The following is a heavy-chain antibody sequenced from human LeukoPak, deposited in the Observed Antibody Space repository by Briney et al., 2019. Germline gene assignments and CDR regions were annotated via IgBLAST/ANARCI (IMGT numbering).Heavy chain of an antibody. CDR2: IGTAGDT. CDR1: GFTFSSYD. D-gene: IGHD3-22*01. J-gene: IGHJ3*02. V-gene: IGHV3-13*04. CDR3: ARSRDYDSSGYYRHDAFDI. Sequence: GGSLRLSCAASGFTFSSYDMHWVRQATGKGLEWVSAIGTAGDTYYPVSVKGRFTISRENAKNSLYLQMNSLRAGDTAVYYCARSRDYDSSGYYRHDAFDIWGQGTMVTVSS.